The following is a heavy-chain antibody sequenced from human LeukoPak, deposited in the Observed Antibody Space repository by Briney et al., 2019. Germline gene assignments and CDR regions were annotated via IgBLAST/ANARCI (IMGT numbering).Heavy chain of an antibody. CDR1: GGSISSSSYY. V-gene: IGHV4-39*01. D-gene: IGHD2-2*01. J-gene: IGHJ4*02. CDR3: APIVVVPAAMPVQFDY. CDR2: IYYSGST. Sequence: NPSETLSLTCTVSGGSISSSSYYWGWIRQPPGKGLERIGSIYYSGSTYYNPSLKSRVTISVDTSKNQFSLKLSSVTAADTAVYYCAPIVVVPAAMPVQFDYWGQGTLVTVSS.